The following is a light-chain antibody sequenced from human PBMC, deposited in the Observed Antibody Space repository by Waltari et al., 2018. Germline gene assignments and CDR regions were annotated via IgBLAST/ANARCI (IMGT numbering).Light chain of an antibody. Sequence: DIQMTQSPSTLSASVGDRVNSTCRASQSISSWLAWYQQKPGKAPKLLIYKASSLESGVPSRFSGSGSGTEFTLTISSLQPDDFATYYCQQYNSYSPTWTFGQGTKVEIK. CDR3: QQYNSYSPTWT. V-gene: IGKV1-5*03. J-gene: IGKJ1*01. CDR2: KAS. CDR1: QSISSW.